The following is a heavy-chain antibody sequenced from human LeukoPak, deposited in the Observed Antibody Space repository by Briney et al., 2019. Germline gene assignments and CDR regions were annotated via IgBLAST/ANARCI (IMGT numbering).Heavy chain of an antibody. CDR1: GYTFTSYY. CDR2: INPSGGST. J-gene: IGHJ3*02. V-gene: IGHV1-46*01. CDR3: AREPYYYDSSGYGGSGGAFDI. D-gene: IGHD3-22*01. Sequence: ASVKVSCKASGYTFTSYYMHWMRQAPGQGLEWMGIINPSGGSTSYAQKFQGRVTMTRDTSTSIVYMELSSLRSEDTAVYYCAREPYYYDSSGYGGSGGAFDIWGQGTMVTVSS.